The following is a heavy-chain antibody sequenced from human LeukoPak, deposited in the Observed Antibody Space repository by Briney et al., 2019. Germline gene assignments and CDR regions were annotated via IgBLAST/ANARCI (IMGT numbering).Heavy chain of an antibody. CDR1: GGSISSSSYY. D-gene: IGHD6-19*01. Sequence: PSETLSLTCTVSGGSISSSSYYWGWIRQPPGKGLEWIGSIYYSGSTYYNPSLKSRVTISVDTSKNQFSLKLSSVTAADTAVYYCARRSTDSSGWYRWGQGTLVTVSS. J-gene: IGHJ5*02. V-gene: IGHV4-39*01. CDR2: IYYSGST. CDR3: ARRSTDSSGWYR.